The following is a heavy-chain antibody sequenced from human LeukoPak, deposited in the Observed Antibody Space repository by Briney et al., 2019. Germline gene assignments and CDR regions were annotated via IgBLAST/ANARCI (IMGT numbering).Heavy chain of an antibody. Sequence: PGGSLRLSCAASGFTFRSYSMNWVRQAPGKGLEWVSSISGSASYIYYADSVKGRFTISRDDAKNSLYLQMNSLRAEDTAVYYCAKGGGSGTYRELKDAFDIWGLGTMVTVSS. J-gene: IGHJ3*02. CDR1: GFTFRSYS. CDR3: AKGGGSGTYRELKDAFDI. V-gene: IGHV3-21*01. CDR2: ISGSASYI. D-gene: IGHD3-16*02.